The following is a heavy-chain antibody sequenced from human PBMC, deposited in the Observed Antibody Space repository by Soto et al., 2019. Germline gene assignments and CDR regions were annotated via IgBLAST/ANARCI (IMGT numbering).Heavy chain of an antibody. D-gene: IGHD6-19*01. CDR2: ISDTIGAT. CDR1: GFIFSAYA. Sequence: EVKLLESGGGLVQPGGSLKLSCAASGFIFSAYAMSWVRQAPGKGLELVSTISDTIGATDYADSVKGRFTISRDISRNPLYLEMNNLRAEDTAMYYCAKAQWLLGGDYFDAWGQGALVTVSS. J-gene: IGHJ4*02. CDR3: AKAQWLLGGDYFDA. V-gene: IGHV3-23*01.